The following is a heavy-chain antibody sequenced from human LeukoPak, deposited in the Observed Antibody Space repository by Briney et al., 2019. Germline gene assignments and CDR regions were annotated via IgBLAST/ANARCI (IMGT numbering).Heavy chain of an antibody. D-gene: IGHD5-12*01. CDR3: ARVGLVSGFGCDY. V-gene: IGHV4-30-4*01. CDR2: IYYSGST. Sequence: PSETLSLTCTVSGGSISSGDYYWSWSRQPPGKGLEWIGYIYYSGSTYYNPSLKSRVTISVDTSKNQFSLKLSSVTAADTAVYYCARVGLVSGFGCDYWGQGPLVTVPS. J-gene: IGHJ4*02. CDR1: GGSISSGDYY.